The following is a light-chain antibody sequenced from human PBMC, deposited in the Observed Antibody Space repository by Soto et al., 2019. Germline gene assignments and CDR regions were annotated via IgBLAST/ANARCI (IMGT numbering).Light chain of an antibody. CDR3: QQRYNWPPIT. Sequence: LLTQSPATLSLSPGERATLSCRASQSVRSYLAWYQQKPGQAPRLLIYDTSNRATGIPARFSGSGSETDFTLTISSLEPEDFAVYYCQQRYNWPPITFGQGTRLEIK. V-gene: IGKV3-11*01. CDR1: QSVRSY. CDR2: DTS. J-gene: IGKJ5*01.